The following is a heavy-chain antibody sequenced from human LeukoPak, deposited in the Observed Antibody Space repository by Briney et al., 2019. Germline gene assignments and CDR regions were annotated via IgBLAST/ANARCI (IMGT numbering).Heavy chain of an antibody. J-gene: IGHJ5*02. CDR3: AREDYYDSSGYSNWFDP. CDR1: GGSISSSSYY. CDR2: IYYSGST. V-gene: IGHV4-39*07. D-gene: IGHD3-22*01. Sequence: SETLSLTCTVSGGSISSSSYYWGWIRQPPGKGLEWIGSIYYSGSTYYNPSLKSRVTISVDTSKNQFSLKLSSVTAADTAVYYCAREDYYDSSGYSNWFDPWGQGTLVTVSS.